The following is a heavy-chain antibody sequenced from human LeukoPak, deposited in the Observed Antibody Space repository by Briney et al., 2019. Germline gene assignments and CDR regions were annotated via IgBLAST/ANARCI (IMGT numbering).Heavy chain of an antibody. CDR1: GFTFDDYA. V-gene: IGHV3-7*01. CDR3: ARAKNYGSGSYYNPYFDY. J-gene: IGHJ4*02. CDR2: IKQDGSEK. D-gene: IGHD3-10*01. Sequence: GGSLRLSCAASGFTFDDYAMHWVRQAPGKGLEWVANIKQDGSEKYYVDSVKGRFTISRDNAKNSLYLQMSSLRAEDTAVYYCARAKNYGSGSYYNPYFDYWGQGTLVTVSS.